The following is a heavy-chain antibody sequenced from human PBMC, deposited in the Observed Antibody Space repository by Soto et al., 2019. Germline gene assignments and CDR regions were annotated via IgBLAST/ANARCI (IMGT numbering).Heavy chain of an antibody. Sequence: EVQLVESGGGLVQPGGSLRLSCAASGFTFSSYWMLWVRQAPGKGLVWVSRINSDGSTTSYADSVKGRFTISRDNAKNTLYLQMISRRAEDTAVYFCARVNPGYSYVNYWGQGTMVTVSS. V-gene: IGHV3-74*01. J-gene: IGHJ4*02. CDR2: INSDGSTT. CDR3: ARVNPGYSYVNY. D-gene: IGHD5-18*01. CDR1: GFTFSSYW.